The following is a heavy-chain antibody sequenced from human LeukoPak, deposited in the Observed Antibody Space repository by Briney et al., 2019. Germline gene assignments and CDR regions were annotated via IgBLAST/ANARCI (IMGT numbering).Heavy chain of an antibody. V-gene: IGHV3-74*01. CDR1: GFTFSSYW. Sequence: GSLRLSCAASGFTFSSYWMHWVRQVPGKGLVWVSRINNGGSGTTYADSVKGRFTISRDNAKNTLYLQMNSLRAEDTAVYYCARDSTGSQDYWGQGTLVTVSS. J-gene: IGHJ4*02. CDR2: INNGGSGT. D-gene: IGHD3-10*01. CDR3: ARDSTGSQDY.